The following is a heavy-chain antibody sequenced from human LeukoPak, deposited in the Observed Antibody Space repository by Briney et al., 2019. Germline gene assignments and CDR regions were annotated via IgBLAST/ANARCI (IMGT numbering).Heavy chain of an antibody. CDR2: INWNGGST. V-gene: IGHV3-20*04. CDR3: ARVIYLGIAVAGIGNAFDI. D-gene: IGHD6-19*01. J-gene: IGHJ3*02. Sequence: GGSLRLSCAASGFTFSSYGMSWVRQAPGKGLEWVSGINWNGGSTGYADSVKGRFTISRDNAKNSLYLQMNSLRAEDTALYYCARVIYLGIAVAGIGNAFDIWGQGTMVTVSS. CDR1: GFTFSSYG.